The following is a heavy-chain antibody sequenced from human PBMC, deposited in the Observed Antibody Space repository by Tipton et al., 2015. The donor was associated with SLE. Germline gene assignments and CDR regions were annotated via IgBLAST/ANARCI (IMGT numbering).Heavy chain of an antibody. CDR3: ANYWGFDY. D-gene: IGHD7-27*01. J-gene: IGHJ4*02. CDR2: ISGRGSST. CDR1: GFTFSSYA. V-gene: IGHV3-23*01. Sequence: SLRLSCAASGFTFSSYAMSWVRQAPGKGLEWVSGISGRGSSTYYVDSLKGRFTISRDNSKNTLYLQMNSLRAEDTAVYYCANYWGFDYWGQGTLVTVSS.